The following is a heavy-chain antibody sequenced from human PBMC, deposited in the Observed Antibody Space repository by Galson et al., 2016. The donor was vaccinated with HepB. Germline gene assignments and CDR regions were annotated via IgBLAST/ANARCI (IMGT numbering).Heavy chain of an antibody. V-gene: IGHV3-74*01. CDR3: AKNDILAGYSAFDY. CDR2: VDHDGSST. D-gene: IGHD3-9*01. Sequence: SLRLSCAASGFTFSHCWMHWVRQVPGTGLVWVSYVDHDGSSTSYADSVKGRFTISRDNAKNTLYLQMNSLRAEDTAVYYCAKNDILAGYSAFDYWGQGTLVTVSS. J-gene: IGHJ4*02. CDR1: GFTFSHCW.